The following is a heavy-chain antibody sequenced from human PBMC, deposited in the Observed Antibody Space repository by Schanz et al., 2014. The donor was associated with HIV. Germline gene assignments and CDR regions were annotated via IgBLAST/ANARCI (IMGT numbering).Heavy chain of an antibody. J-gene: IGHJ4*02. D-gene: IGHD6-19*01. CDR2: ISGSGGNT. V-gene: IGHV3-23*01. CDR3: AKDAYRSGWFYFDS. Sequence: EVQLLESGGGLVQPGGSLRLSCAASGFTFSSYAMTWVRQAPGKGLEWVSSISGSGGNTYFTDSVKGRFTVSRDNSKNTLYLQMNSLRSDDTAVYYCAKDAYRSGWFYFDSWGQGTPVTVSS. CDR1: GFTFSSYA.